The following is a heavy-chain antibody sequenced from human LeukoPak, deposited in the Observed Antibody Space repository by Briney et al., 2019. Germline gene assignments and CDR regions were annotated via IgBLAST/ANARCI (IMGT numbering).Heavy chain of an antibody. CDR1: GGSFSGYY. J-gene: IGHJ4*02. Sequence: SETLSLTCAVYGGSFSGYYWSWIRQPPGKGLEWIGEINHSGSTNYNPSLKSRVTISVDTSKNQFSLKLSSVTAAVTAVYYCARGRRMITCGGVIVHYYFDYWGQGTLVTVSS. D-gene: IGHD3-16*02. CDR2: INHSGST. V-gene: IGHV4-34*01. CDR3: ARGRRMITCGGVIVHYYFDY.